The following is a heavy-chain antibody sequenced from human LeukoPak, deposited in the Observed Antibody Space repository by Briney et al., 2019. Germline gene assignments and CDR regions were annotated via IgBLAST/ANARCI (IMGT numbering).Heavy chain of an antibody. CDR1: GFTFSSYG. CDR2: IRYDGSNK. J-gene: IGHJ4*02. CDR3: AKPHPVAGLGY. V-gene: IGHV3-30*02. Sequence: PGXSLRLSCAASGFTFSSYGMHWVRQAPGKGLEWVAFIRYDGSNKYYADSVKGRFTISRDNSKNTLYLQMNSLRAEDTAVYYCAKPHPVAGLGYWGQGTLVTVSS. D-gene: IGHD6-19*01.